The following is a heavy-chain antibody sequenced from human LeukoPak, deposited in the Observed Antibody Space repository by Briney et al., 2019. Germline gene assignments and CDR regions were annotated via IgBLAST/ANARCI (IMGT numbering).Heavy chain of an antibody. Sequence: ASVKVSCKASGYPFTSYYINWVRQAPGQGLEWMGWISAYNGDTNYAQNLQGRVTMTRDTSTTTVYMELSSLRSDDTAVFYCARRHKHYYQIDYWGQGTLVTVSS. CDR2: ISAYNGDT. D-gene: IGHD1-26*01. V-gene: IGHV1-18*01. J-gene: IGHJ4*02. CDR3: ARRHKHYYQIDY. CDR1: GYPFTSYY.